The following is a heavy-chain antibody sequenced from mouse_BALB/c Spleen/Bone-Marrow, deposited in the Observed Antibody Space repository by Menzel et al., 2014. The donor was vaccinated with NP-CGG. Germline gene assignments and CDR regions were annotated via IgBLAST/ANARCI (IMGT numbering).Heavy chain of an antibody. J-gene: IGHJ3*01. CDR1: GFTFSGYA. CDR2: ISSGGSYI. CDR3: ARPDPWFAY. V-gene: IGHV5-9-1*01. Sequence: EVMLVESGGGLVKPGGSLKLSCAASGFTFSGYAMSWVRQSPEKRLEWVATISSGGSYIHYPDSVKGRFTISRDNAKNTLYLQMSSLRSEGTAIYYCARPDPWFAYWGQGTLVTVSA.